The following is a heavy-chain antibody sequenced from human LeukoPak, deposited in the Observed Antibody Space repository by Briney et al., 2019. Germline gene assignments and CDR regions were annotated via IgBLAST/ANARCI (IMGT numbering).Heavy chain of an antibody. J-gene: IGHJ4*02. Sequence: PSETLSLTCTVSGGSISGYYWSWIRQPPGKGLEWIGYIYYSGSTNYNPSLKSRVTISVDTSKNQFSLKLSSATTADTAVYYCARGRTEAGLYSWGQGTLVTVSP. CDR3: ARGRTEAGLYS. CDR2: IYYSGST. CDR1: GGSISGYY. V-gene: IGHV4-59*01.